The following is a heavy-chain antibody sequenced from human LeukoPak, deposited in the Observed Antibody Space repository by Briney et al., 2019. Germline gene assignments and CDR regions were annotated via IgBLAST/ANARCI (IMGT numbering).Heavy chain of an antibody. V-gene: IGHV1-2*02. CDR2: INPNSGGT. Sequence: GESLKISCKASGYTFTGYYMHWVRQAPGQGLEWMGWINPNSGGTNYAQKFQGRVTMTRDTSISTAYMELSRLRSDDTAVYYCARWRAEGSGIFDYWGQGTLVTVSS. J-gene: IGHJ4*02. CDR3: ARWRAEGSGIFDY. D-gene: IGHD1-26*01. CDR1: GYTFTGYY.